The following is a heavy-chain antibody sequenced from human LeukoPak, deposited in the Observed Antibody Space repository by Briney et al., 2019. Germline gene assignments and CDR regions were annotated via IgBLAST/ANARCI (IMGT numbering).Heavy chain of an antibody. Sequence: GASVKVSCKTSGYTFTTYGIHCVRQAPGQGLEWMGWINAGNGNTRYSQKFQGRVTITRDTSASTAYMELSSLTSEDTAVFYCARGNWFDPWGQGTLVTVSS. CDR1: GYTFTTYG. CDR2: INAGNGNT. J-gene: IGHJ5*02. V-gene: IGHV1-3*01. CDR3: ARGNWFDP.